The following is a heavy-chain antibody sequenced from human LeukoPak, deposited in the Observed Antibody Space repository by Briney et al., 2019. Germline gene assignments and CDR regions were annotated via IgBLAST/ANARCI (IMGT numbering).Heavy chain of an antibody. CDR3: AIAAATGYYYYYGMDV. CDR1: GYTFTGYY. CDR2: INPNSGGT. D-gene: IGHD6-25*01. J-gene: IGHJ6*02. V-gene: IGHV1-2*06. Sequence: ASVKVSCKASGYTFTGYYMHWVRQAPGQGLEWMGRINPNSGGTNYAQKFQGRVTMTRYTSVSTAYMELSSLRSEDTAVYYCAIAAATGYYYYYGMDVWGQGTTVTVSS.